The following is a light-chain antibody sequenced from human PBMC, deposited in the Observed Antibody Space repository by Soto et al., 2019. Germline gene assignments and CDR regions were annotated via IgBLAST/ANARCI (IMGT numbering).Light chain of an antibody. CDR3: LQDYDYPLT. CDR2: AAS. J-gene: IGKJ4*01. Sequence: AIQMTQSPSSLSASVGDRVTITCRASQGIKKDLTWYQQKPGKAPKLLIYAASNLQSGVPSRFSGSGSGTDFTLTISSLQPEDFATYYCLQDYDYPLTFGGGTKVEIK. CDR1: QGIKKD. V-gene: IGKV1-6*01.